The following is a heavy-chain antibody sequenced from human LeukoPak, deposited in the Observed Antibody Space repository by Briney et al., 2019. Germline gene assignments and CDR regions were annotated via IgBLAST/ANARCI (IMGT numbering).Heavy chain of an antibody. Sequence: PGGSLRLSCAASGFTFSSYSMNWVRQAPGKGLEWVSSISSSSSYIYYADSVKGRFTISRDNAKNSLYLQMNSLRAEDTAVYYCARGIGRELYFDYWGQGTLVTVPS. J-gene: IGHJ4*02. CDR2: ISSSSSYI. D-gene: IGHD1-7*01. CDR1: GFTFSSYS. CDR3: ARGIGRELYFDY. V-gene: IGHV3-21*01.